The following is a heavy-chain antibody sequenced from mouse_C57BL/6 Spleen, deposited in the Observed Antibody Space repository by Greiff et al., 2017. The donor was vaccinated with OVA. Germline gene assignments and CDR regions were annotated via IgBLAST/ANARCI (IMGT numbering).Heavy chain of an antibody. CDR3: TTRTAQATFDY. D-gene: IGHD3-2*02. CDR1: GFNITDYY. Sequence: DVKLQESGAELVRPGASVKLSCTASGFNITDYYMHWVKQRPEQGLEWIGRIDPEDGDTEYAPKFQGKATMTADTSSNTAYLQLSSLTSEDTAVYYCTTRTAQATFDYWGQGTTLTVSS. J-gene: IGHJ2*01. CDR2: IDPEDGDT. V-gene: IGHV14-1*01.